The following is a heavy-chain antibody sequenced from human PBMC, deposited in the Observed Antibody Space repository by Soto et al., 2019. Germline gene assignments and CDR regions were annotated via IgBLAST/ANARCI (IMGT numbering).Heavy chain of an antibody. CDR3: ARSRFTMVTTVVRDYYGMDV. D-gene: IGHD3-10*01. CDR2: IYYSGRT. CDR1: GGSISSGGYY. Sequence: TLSLTCTVSGGSISSGGYYWSWIRQHPGEGLEWIGFIYYSGRTYYDPSLKSRVTISVDTSKNHFSLKLSSVTAADTAVYYCARSRFTMVTTVVRDYYGMDVWGQGTTVTVSS. J-gene: IGHJ6*02. V-gene: IGHV4-31*03.